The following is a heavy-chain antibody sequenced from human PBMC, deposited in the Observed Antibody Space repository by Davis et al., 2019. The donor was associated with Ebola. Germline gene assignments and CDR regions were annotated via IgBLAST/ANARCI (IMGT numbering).Heavy chain of an antibody. CDR1: GFTFSSYS. CDR3: ARDSGNDFPDY. J-gene: IGHJ4*02. V-gene: IGHV3-21*01. Sequence: GESLKISCAASGFTFSSYSMNWVRQAPGKGLEWVSSISSSSSYIYYADSVKVRFTISRDNAKNSLYLQMNSLRAEDTAVYYCARDSGNDFPDYWGQGTLVTVSS. D-gene: IGHD2/OR15-2a*01. CDR2: ISSSSSYI.